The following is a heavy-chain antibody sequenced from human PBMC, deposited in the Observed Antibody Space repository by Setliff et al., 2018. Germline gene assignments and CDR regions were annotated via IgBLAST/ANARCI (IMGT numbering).Heavy chain of an antibody. CDR3: ARAHCIGGYCYYGYFQY. Sequence: ASVKVSCKASGYTFTNNYIHWVRQAPGQGLEWLGLINPSGGYTNYAQKFQDRITLTRDTPTNTLYMELGSPRSEDTAVYFCARAHCIGGYCYYGYFQYWGQGTLVTVSS. CDR2: INPSGGYT. J-gene: IGHJ1*01. CDR1: GYTFTNNY. V-gene: IGHV1-46*01. D-gene: IGHD2-21*02.